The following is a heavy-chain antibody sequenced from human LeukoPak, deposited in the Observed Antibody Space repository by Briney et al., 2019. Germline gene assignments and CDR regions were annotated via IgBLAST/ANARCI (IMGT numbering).Heavy chain of an antibody. J-gene: IGHJ4*02. D-gene: IGHD3-22*01. CDR1: GDSINSLDL. CDR3: AGLVGRYSSGLYYYYFDY. Sequence: PSETLSLTCTVSGDSINSLDLWSWVRQPPGKGLEWIGEMYLSGTTHSNPSVKSRVTISIDKSKNQFFLNLGSVTAADTAVYYCAGLVGRYSSGLYYYYFDYWGQGTLVTVSS. V-gene: IGHV4-4*02. CDR2: MYLSGTT.